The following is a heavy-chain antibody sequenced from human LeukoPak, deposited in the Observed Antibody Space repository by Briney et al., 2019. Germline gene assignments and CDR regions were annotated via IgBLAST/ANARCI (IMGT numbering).Heavy chain of an antibody. CDR2: ISYDGSNK. Sequence: GESLRLSCAASGFTFSSYGMHWVRQAPGKGLEWVAVISYDGSNKYYADSVKGRFTISRDNSKNTLYLQMNSLRAEDTAVYYCAKDFDYGDPWGQGTLVTVSS. CDR3: AKDFDYGDP. J-gene: IGHJ5*02. D-gene: IGHD4/OR15-4a*01. CDR1: GFTFSSYG. V-gene: IGHV3-30*18.